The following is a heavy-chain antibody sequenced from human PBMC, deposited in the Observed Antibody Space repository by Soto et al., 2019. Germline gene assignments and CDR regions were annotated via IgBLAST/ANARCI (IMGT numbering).Heavy chain of an antibody. CDR2: IGGSGTGFNT. Sequence: EVPLLESGGGLVRPGGSLRLSCAASGFTFSSYPMKWVRQGPGKGLEWVSTIGGSGTGFNTDYADSVKGRFVISRDNSKNTVYLQMNRLRAEDTALYYCARVAPYCSTTTCYIDSWGQGTLVTVSS. CDR3: ARVAPYCSTTTCYIDS. V-gene: IGHV3-23*01. CDR1: GFTFSSYP. J-gene: IGHJ4*02. D-gene: IGHD2-2*01.